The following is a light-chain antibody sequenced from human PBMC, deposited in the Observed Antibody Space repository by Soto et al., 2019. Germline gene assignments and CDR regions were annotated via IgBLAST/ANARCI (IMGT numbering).Light chain of an antibody. CDR2: RDS. CDR1: NIGSKN. Sequence: SYELTQPLSVSVAVGQTARITCGGNNIGSKNVHWYQQKPGQAPVLVIYRDSNRPSGIPERFSGSNSGNTATLTISRAQAGDEADYYCHVWDSSTVVFGGGTKLTVL. V-gene: IGLV3-9*01. CDR3: HVWDSSTVV. J-gene: IGLJ2*01.